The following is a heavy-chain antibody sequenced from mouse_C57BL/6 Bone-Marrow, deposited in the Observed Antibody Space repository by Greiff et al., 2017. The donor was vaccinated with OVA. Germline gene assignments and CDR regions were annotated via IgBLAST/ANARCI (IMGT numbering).Heavy chain of an antibody. CDR3: TAEDYCY. V-gene: IGHV1-59*01. CDR1: GYTFTSYW. Sequence: VQLQQPGAELVRPGTSVKLSCKASGYTFTSYWMHWVKQRPGQGLEWIGVIDPSDSYTNYNQKFKGKATLTVDTSSSTAYMQLSSLTSEDTAIYYCTAEDYCYWGQGTTLTVSS. D-gene: IGHD1-1*01. CDR2: IDPSDSYT. J-gene: IGHJ2*01.